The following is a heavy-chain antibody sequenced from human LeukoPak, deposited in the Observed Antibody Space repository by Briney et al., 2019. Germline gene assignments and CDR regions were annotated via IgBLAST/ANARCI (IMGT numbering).Heavy chain of an antibody. CDR2: INEDGSPV. J-gene: IGHJ3*02. CDR1: GFSFSTYY. D-gene: IGHD1/OR15-1a*01. Sequence: GGSLRLSCAGSGFSFSTYYMNWVRQAPGEGLEWLANINEDGSPVHYVGSVKGRFTVSIDKAKNSLYLQMNSLRAEDTAVYYCAREDWNNGGAFDIWAEGQWSPSLQ. V-gene: IGHV3-7*01. CDR3: AREDWNNGGAFDI.